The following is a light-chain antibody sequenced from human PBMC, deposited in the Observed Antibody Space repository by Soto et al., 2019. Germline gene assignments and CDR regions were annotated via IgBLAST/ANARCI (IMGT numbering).Light chain of an antibody. J-gene: IGLJ2*01. Sequence: QSVLTQPPSVSAAPGQKVTISCSGSSSNIGNNYVSWYQQLPGTAPKLLIYDNNKRPSGIPDRFSGSKSGTSATLGITGLQTGDEAEYYCGTWDSSLSAVVFGGGTKVPVL. CDR2: DNN. CDR1: SSNIGNNY. V-gene: IGLV1-51*01. CDR3: GTWDSSLSAVV.